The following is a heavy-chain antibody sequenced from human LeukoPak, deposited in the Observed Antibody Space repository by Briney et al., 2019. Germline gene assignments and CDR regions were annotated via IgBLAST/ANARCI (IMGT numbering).Heavy chain of an antibody. D-gene: IGHD1-26*01. J-gene: IGHJ5*02. Sequence: PGGSLRLSCAASGFIFSRFWMSWLRQAPGKGLEWVAHMNEAGSDKYYVDSVKGRFTISRDNAKNSVYLQMNSLRAEDTAVYYCASWTAELHSWGQGALVTVSS. CDR1: GFIFSRFW. CDR3: ASWTAELHS. V-gene: IGHV3-7*01. CDR2: MNEAGSDK.